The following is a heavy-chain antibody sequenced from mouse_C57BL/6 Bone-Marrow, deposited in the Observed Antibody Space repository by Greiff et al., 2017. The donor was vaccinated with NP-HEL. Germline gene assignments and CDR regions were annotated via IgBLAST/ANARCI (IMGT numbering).Heavy chain of an antibody. D-gene: IGHD2-4*01. CDR3: ARTYYDYFYWYFDV. V-gene: IGHV1-55*01. Sequence: QVQLQQPGAELVKPGASVKMSCKASGYTFTSYWITWVKQRPGQGLEWIGDIYPGSGSTNYNEKFKSKATLTVDTSSSTAYMQLSSLTSEDSAVYYGARTYYDYFYWYFDVWGTGTTVTVSS. CDR1: GYTFTSYW. J-gene: IGHJ1*03. CDR2: IYPGSGST.